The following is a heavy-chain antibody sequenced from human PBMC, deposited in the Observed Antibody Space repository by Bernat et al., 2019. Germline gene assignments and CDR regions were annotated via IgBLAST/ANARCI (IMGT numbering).Heavy chain of an antibody. CDR2: ISSSGSSI. D-gene: IGHD6-19*01. J-gene: IGHJ3*02. Sequence: EVQLVESGGGLVQPGGSLRLSCAASGFTFSSYEMNWVRQAPGKGLEWVSYISSSGSSIYYADSVSGRFTISRDNAKNSLYLQMDSLRAEDTAVYYCAGDSAMGIAVAGDDAFDIWGQGTMVTVSS. V-gene: IGHV3-48*03. CDR3: AGDSAMGIAVAGDDAFDI. CDR1: GFTFSSYE.